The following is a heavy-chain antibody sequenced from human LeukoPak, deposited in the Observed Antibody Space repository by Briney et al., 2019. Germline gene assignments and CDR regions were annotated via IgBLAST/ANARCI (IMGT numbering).Heavy chain of an antibody. V-gene: IGHV1-3*03. CDR1: GYTFTSYA. J-gene: IGHJ6*03. CDR2: INAGNGNT. D-gene: IGHD3-9*01. Sequence: ASVKVSCKASGYTFTSYAMHWVRQAPGQRLEWMGWINAGNGNTKYSQEFQGRVTITRDTSASTAYMELSSLRSEDMAVYYCARGADILTGYYDYYYYMDVWGKGTTVTVSS. CDR3: ARGADILTGYYDYYYYMDV.